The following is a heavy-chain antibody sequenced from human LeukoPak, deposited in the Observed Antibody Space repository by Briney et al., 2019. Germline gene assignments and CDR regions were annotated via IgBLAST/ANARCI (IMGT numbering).Heavy chain of an antibody. CDR3: AKDPTTNGWFDP. D-gene: IGHD4-17*01. CDR2: ISGTGSAT. J-gene: IGHJ5*02. V-gene: IGHV3-23*01. CDR1: GFTFSDYA. Sequence: GGSLRLSCATSGFTFSDYAMSWVRQAPGKGLEWVSVISGTGSATYYADSVKGRFTISRDNSKNTLYLQMNSLRAEDTAVYYCAKDPTTNGWFDPWGQGTLVTVSS.